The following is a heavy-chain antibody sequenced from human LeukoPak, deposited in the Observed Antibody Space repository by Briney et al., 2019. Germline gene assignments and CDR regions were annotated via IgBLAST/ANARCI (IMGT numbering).Heavy chain of an antibody. CDR3: TRRYGGHSGWAGYHDS. V-gene: IGHV3-64*01. D-gene: IGHD6-19*01. CDR2: IRSDGSST. Sequence: GGSLRLSCVASGFSFSAYIMHWVRQAPGKGLEYVSAIRSDGSSTFYPNSVKGRFTISRDNSKSTLYLQMGSLRAEDTAVYYCTRRYGGHSGWAGYHDSWGQGTLVTVYS. CDR1: GFSFSAYI. J-gene: IGHJ4*02.